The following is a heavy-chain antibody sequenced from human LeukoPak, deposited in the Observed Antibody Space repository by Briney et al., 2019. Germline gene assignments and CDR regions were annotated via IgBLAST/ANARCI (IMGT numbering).Heavy chain of an antibody. D-gene: IGHD3-22*01. V-gene: IGHV4-38-2*01. CDR1: GYSISSGYY. Sequence: SETLSLTCAVSGYSISSGYYWGWIRQPPGKGLEWIVSIYHSGSTYYNPSLKSRVTISVDTSKNQFSLKLSSVTAADTAVYYCARLGYYDSSGYYPRSYFDYWGQGTLVTVSS. J-gene: IGHJ4*02. CDR2: IYHSGST. CDR3: ARLGYYDSSGYYPRSYFDY.